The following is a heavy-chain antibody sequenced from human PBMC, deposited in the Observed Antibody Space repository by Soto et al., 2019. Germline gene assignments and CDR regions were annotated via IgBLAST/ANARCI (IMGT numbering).Heavy chain of an antibody. CDR1: GGTFSSYA. J-gene: IGHJ4*02. D-gene: IGHD2-15*01. CDR2: IIPIFGTA. Sequence: QVQLVQSGAEVKKPGSSVKVSCKASGGTFSSYAISWVRQAPGQGLEWMGGIIPIFGTANYAQKFQGRVTITADESTSTAYTELSSLRSEDTAVYYCANLGYCSGGSCYNDYWGQGTLVTVSS. CDR3: ANLGYCSGGSCYNDY. V-gene: IGHV1-69*01.